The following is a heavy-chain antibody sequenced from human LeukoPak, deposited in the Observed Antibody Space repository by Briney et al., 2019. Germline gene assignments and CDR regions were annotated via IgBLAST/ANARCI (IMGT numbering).Heavy chain of an antibody. CDR3: ASARSSVAGHGNGY. CDR2: INSDGRST. V-gene: IGHV3-74*01. Sequence: PGGSLRLSCAASGFTFSSYWMHWVRQAPAKGLVWVSRINSDGRSTSYADSVKGRFTISRDNAKNTLYLQMNSLRAEDTAVYYCASARSSVAGHGNGYWGQGTLVTVSS. D-gene: IGHD6-19*01. J-gene: IGHJ4*02. CDR1: GFTFSSYW.